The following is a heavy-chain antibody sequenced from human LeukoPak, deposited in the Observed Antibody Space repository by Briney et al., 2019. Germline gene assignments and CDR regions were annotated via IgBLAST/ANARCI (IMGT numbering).Heavy chain of an antibody. CDR3: ARVTVELGPYYYYYGMDV. J-gene: IGHJ6*02. CDR2: FIPILGIA. D-gene: IGHD7-27*01. V-gene: IGHV1-69*04. Sequence: ASVKVSCKASGGTFSSYAISWVRQAPGQGLEWMGRFIPILGIANYAQKFQGRVTITADKSTSTAYMELSSLRSEDTAVYYCARVTVELGPYYYYYGMDVWGQGTTVTVSS. CDR1: GGTFSSYA.